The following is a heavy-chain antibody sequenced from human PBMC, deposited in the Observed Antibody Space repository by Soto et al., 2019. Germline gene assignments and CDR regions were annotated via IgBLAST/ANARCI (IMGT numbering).Heavy chain of an antibody. CDR2: IHYSGST. V-gene: IGHV4-39*01. J-gene: IGHJ4*02. Sequence: QLQLQESGPGLVKPSETLSLTCTVSGDSVTIRDYYWGWIRQPPGKGLEWIGSIHYSGSTYYNPSLTRRVTISGATSKKQFSLKLTSVTAADAAVYYCAAHDSGGYYAEYWGQGTLVTVSA. D-gene: IGHD3-22*01. CDR3: AAHDSGGYYAEY. CDR1: GDSVTIRDYY.